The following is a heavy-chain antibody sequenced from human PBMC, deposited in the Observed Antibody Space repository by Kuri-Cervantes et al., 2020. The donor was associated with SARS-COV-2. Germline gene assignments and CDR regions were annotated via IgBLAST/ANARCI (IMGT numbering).Heavy chain of an antibody. D-gene: IGHD3-22*01. Sequence: GESLKISCAASGSTFSSYGMHWVRQAPGEGLEWVAVISYDTRNKYYADSVKGRFTISRDNSKNTLYLQVNSLRAEDTAVYYCAKIPFYDSSGYYSNYWGQGTLVTVSS. J-gene: IGHJ4*02. CDR1: GSTFSSYG. CDR2: ISYDTRNK. CDR3: AKIPFYDSSGYYSNY. V-gene: IGHV3-30*18.